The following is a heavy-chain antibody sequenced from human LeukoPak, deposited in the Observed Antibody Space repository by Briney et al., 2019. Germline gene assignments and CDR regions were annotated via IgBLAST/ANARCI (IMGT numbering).Heavy chain of an antibody. Sequence: GGSLRLSCAASGFTFSAYAMHWVRQAPGKGLEWVAVISSDGSNENSADSVKGRFTIFRDNSKKTLSLQMNSLGAEDTAVYYCARPNYFDSSGYYFWGQGTLVTVSS. J-gene: IGHJ4*02. CDR1: GFTFSAYA. D-gene: IGHD3-22*01. V-gene: IGHV3-30*04. CDR2: ISSDGSNE. CDR3: ARPNYFDSSGYYF.